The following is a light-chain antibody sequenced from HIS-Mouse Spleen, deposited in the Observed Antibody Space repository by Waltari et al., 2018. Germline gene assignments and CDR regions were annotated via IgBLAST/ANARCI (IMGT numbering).Light chain of an antibody. CDR3: NSRDSSGNHLV. Sequence: SSELTQNPPVSVALGPTVRITFQGDSLRSYYPSWYPQKPGQAPVLVIYGKNNRPSGIPDRFSGSSSGNTASLTITGAQAEDEADYYCNSRDSSGNHLVFGGGTKLTVL. J-gene: IGLJ3*02. V-gene: IGLV3-19*01. CDR1: SLRSYY. CDR2: GKN.